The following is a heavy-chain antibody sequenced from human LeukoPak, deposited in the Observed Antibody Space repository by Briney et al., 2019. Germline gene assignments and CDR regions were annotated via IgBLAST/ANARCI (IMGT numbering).Heavy chain of an antibody. J-gene: IGHJ4*02. CDR2: INPNSGGT. D-gene: IGHD3-22*01. CDR1: GYTFTGYY. Sequence: ASVKVSCKASGYTFTGYYMHWVRQAPGQGLEWMGWINPNSGGTNYAQKFQGRVTMTRDTSISTAYMELSRLRSDDTAVYYCAREDYRITMIVVVPAGDYWGQGTLVTVSS. V-gene: IGHV1-2*02. CDR3: AREDYRITMIVVVPAGDY.